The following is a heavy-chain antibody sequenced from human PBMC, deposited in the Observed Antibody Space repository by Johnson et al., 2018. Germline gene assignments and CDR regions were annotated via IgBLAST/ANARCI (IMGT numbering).Heavy chain of an antibody. Sequence: VQLVESGGGLVQPGRSLRLSCTASGFTFGDYAMSWFRQAPGKGLEWMGIIYPGDSDTRYSPSFQGQVSISADKSISTAYLQWSSLKASDTAMYYCARGAEYFHHWGQGTLVTVSS. CDR2: IYPGDSDT. V-gene: IGHV5-51*01. CDR3: ARGAEYFHH. J-gene: IGHJ1*01. CDR1: GFTFGDYA.